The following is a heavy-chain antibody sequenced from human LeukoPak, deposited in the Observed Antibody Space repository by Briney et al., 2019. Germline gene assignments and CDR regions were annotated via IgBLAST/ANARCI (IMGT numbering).Heavy chain of an antibody. J-gene: IGHJ6*03. V-gene: IGHV4-34*01. Sequence: SETLSLTCAVYGGSFSGYYWSWIRQPPGKGPEWIGEINHSGSTNYNPSLKSRVTISVDTSKNQFSLKLSSVTAADTAVYYCARDHRYNWNYFYYYYMDVWGKGTTVTVSS. CDR1: GGSFSGYY. CDR2: INHSGST. D-gene: IGHD1-7*01. CDR3: ARDHRYNWNYFYYYYMDV.